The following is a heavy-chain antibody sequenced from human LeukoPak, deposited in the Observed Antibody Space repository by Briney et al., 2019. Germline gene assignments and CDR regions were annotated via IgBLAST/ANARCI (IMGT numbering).Heavy chain of an antibody. Sequence: PSETLSLTCTVSGGSISSGGYYWSWIRQPAGKGLEWIGRIYTSGSTNYNPSLKSRVTMSVDTSKNQFSLKLSSVTAADTAVYYCARLPNYYYYYMDVWGKGTTVTVSS. V-gene: IGHV4-61*02. J-gene: IGHJ6*03. CDR2: IYTSGST. CDR3: ARLPNYYYYYMDV. CDR1: GGSISSGGYY.